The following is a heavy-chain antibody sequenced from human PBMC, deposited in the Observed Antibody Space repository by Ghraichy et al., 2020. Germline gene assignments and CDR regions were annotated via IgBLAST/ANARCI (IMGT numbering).Heavy chain of an antibody. V-gene: IGHV4-39*01. CDR1: GGSISSSSYY. Sequence: SETLSLTCTVSGGSISSSSYYWGWIRQPPGKGLEWIGSIYYSGSTYYNPSLKSRVTISVDTSKNQFSLKLSSVTAADTAVYYCARHPRRFRDTAMDPGGPIFDYWGQGKLVTVSS. D-gene: IGHD5-18*01. J-gene: IGHJ4*02. CDR2: IYYSGST. CDR3: ARHPRRFRDTAMDPGGPIFDY.